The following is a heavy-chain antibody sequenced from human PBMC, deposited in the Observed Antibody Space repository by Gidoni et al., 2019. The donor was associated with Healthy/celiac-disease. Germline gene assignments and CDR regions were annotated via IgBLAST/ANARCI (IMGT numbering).Heavy chain of an antibody. J-gene: IGHJ6*02. V-gene: IGHV3-7*03. D-gene: IGHD5-18*01. CDR2: IKQDGSEK. CDR3: ARGDTAMVTYYGMDV. CDR1: GFTFSSYW. Sequence: EVQLVESGGGLVQPGGSLRLSCAASGFTFSSYWMSWVRQAPGKGLEWVANIKQDGSEKYYVDSVKGRFTISRDNAKNSLYLQMNSLRAEDTAVYYCARGDTAMVTYYGMDVWGQGTTVTVSS.